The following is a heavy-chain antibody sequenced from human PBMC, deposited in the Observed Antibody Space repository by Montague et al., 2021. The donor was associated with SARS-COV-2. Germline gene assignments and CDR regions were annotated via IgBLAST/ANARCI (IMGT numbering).Heavy chain of an antibody. CDR2: ISSSGATI. CDR3: ATNKYCTLHDCLHGRHYFDP. Sequence: SLRLSCAASGFDFFNFDMAWVRQAPGRGLEWISDISSSGATILYADSLKGRFTISRDNIQKSLYLQMNSLRAEDTAVYYCATNKYCTLHDCLHGRHYFDPWGQGTLVTVSS. CDR1: GFDFFNFD. J-gene: IGHJ4*02. V-gene: IGHV3-48*03. D-gene: IGHD2-8*01.